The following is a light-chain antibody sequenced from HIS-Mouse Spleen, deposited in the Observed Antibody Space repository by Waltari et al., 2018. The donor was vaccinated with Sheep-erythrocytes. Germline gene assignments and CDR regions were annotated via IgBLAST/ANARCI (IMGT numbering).Light chain of an antibody. CDR1: SSDVGSYNL. J-gene: IGLJ3*02. V-gene: IGLV2-23*01. Sequence: QSALTQPASVSGSPGQSITISCTGTSSDVGSYNLVSGYQQHPGKAPKLMIYEGSKRLSGVSNRFSGSQSGNTASLTISGLQAEDEADYYCCSYAGSSTWVFGGGTKLTVL. CDR3: CSYAGSSTWV. CDR2: EGS.